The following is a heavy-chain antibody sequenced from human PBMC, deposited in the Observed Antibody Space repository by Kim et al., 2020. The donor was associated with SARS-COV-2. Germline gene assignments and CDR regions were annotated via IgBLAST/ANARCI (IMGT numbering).Heavy chain of an antibody. Sequence: GGSLRLSCAASEFTFTNYAMNWVRQAPGKGLEWVSVISGGGGSTYYADSVKGRFTISRDNSKNTVYLQMSSLRAEDTAVYYCAKEWRLTSLTSGGGSFDSWGQGTLVSVSS. CDR1: EFTFTNYA. J-gene: IGHJ4*02. D-gene: IGHD4-17*01. CDR2: ISGGGGST. CDR3: AKEWRLTSLTSGGGSFDS. V-gene: IGHV3-23*01.